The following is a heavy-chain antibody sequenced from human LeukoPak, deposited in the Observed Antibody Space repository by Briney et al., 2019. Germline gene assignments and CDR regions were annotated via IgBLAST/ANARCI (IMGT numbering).Heavy chain of an antibody. CDR2: IHYSGST. D-gene: IGHD1-26*01. Sequence: PSETLSLTCTVSGGSISSYYWSWIRQPPGKGLEWIGYIHYSGSTNYNPSLKSRVTISVDTSKNQFSLKLSSVTAADTAVYYCARDTESGSYSYWGQGTLVTVSS. CDR3: ARDTESGSYSY. CDR1: GGSISSYY. J-gene: IGHJ4*02. V-gene: IGHV4-59*01.